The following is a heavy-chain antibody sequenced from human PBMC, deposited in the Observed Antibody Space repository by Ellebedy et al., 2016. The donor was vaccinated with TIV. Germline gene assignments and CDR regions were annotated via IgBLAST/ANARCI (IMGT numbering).Heavy chain of an antibody. J-gene: IGHJ4*02. Sequence: GESLKISCAASGFTFSRHPISWVRQAPGKGLERVSAISGTGDTSYSDSVKGRFTTSRDNSKNPLYLQMNSLRAEETAGYYCAKMKLDDPQGYWGPGTLVTVSS. D-gene: IGHD1-1*01. V-gene: IGHV3-23*01. CDR1: GFTFSRHP. CDR3: AKMKLDDPQGY. CDR2: ISGTGDT.